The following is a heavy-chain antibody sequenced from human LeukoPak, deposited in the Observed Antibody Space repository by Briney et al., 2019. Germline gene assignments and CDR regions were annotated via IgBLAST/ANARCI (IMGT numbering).Heavy chain of an antibody. Sequence: GGSLRLSCAASGFSFSSYAMDSVRQAPGKGVEWEAFIRYDGTKKYYEDSVKGRFTISRDNSKNTLYLQTNSLRAEDTAVYYCARGFGDVSRLFDYWGQGTLVTVSS. J-gene: IGHJ4*02. D-gene: IGHD3-10*01. CDR1: GFSFSSYA. V-gene: IGHV3-30*02. CDR2: IRYDGTKK. CDR3: ARGFGDVSRLFDY.